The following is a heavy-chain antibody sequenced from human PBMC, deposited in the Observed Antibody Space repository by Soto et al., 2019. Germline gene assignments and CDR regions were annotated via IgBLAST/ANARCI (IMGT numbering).Heavy chain of an antibody. J-gene: IGHJ6*03. CDR2: ISGSGGST. D-gene: IGHD5-12*01. CDR1: GFTFSSYA. CDR3: AKGSVATTGYYYYMDV. Sequence: PGGSLRLSCAASGFTFSSYAMSWVRQAPGKGLEWVSAISGSGGSTYYADSVKGRFTISRDNSMNTLYLQMNSLRAEDTAVYYCAKGSVATTGYYYYMDVRGKGTTVTVSS. V-gene: IGHV3-23*01.